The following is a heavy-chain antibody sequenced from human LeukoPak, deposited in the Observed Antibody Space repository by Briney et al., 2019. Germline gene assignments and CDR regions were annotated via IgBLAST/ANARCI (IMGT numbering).Heavy chain of an antibody. V-gene: IGHV4-30-4*01. J-gene: IGHJ4*02. CDR1: GGSINSGDYY. D-gene: IGHD4-17*01. CDR3: ARGDMGDYEDY. CDR2: IYYSGST. Sequence: SETLSLTCTVSGGSINSGDYYWSWIRQPPGKGLEWIGYIYYSGSTYYNPSLKSRVTISVDTSKNQFSLKPSSVTAADTAVYYCARGDMGDYEDYWGQGTLVTVSS.